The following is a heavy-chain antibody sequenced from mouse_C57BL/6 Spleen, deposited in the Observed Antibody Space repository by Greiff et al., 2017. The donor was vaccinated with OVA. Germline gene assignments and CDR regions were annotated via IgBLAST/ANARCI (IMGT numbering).Heavy chain of an antibody. D-gene: IGHD2-2*01. CDR3: ARGEVTTEFAY. CDR2: INPNNGGP. CDR1: GYTFTDYY. J-gene: IGHJ3*01. V-gene: IGHV1-26*01. Sequence: EVQLQQSGPELVKPGASVKISCKASGYTFTDYYMNWVKQSHGKSLEWIGDINPNNGGPSYNQKFKGKATLTVDKSSSTAYMELRSLTSEDSAVYYCARGEVTTEFAYWGQGTLVTVSA.